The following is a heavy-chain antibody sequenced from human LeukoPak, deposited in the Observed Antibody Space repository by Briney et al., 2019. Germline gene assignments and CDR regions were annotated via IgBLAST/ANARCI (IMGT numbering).Heavy chain of an antibody. CDR1: GFTFSSYA. CDR3: ATDSSSWYFDY. J-gene: IGHJ4*02. CDR2: ITGSGGST. Sequence: GGSLRLSCAASGFTFSSYAMSWVRQAPGEGLEWVSGITGSGGSTNYADSVKGRFTISRDNSKSTLYLQMNSLRADDTAIYYCATDSSSWYFDYWGLGTLVTVSS. V-gene: IGHV3-23*01. D-gene: IGHD2-2*01.